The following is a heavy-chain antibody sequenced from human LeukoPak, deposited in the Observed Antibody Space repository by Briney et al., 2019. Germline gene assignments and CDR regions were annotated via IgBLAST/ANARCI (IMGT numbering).Heavy chain of an antibody. CDR2: ISSSSSYI. D-gene: IGHD2-8*01. J-gene: IGHJ6*03. V-gene: IGHV3-21*01. Sequence: GGSLGLSCAASGFTFSTYSMNWVRQAPGKGLEWVSSISSSSSYIYYADSVKGRFTISRDNAKNSLYLQMNSLRAEDTAVYYCAKNRCSNGIGCYYYYKDVGGKGATATISS. CDR1: GFTFSTYS. CDR3: AKNRCSNGIGCYYYYKDV.